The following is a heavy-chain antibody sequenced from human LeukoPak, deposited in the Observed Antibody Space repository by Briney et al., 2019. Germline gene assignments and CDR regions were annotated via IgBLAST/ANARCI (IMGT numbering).Heavy chain of an antibody. CDR2: ISSNSDNI. Sequence: GGSLRLSCAASGFTFGDYAMHWVRRAPGRGLEWVSGISSNSDNIGYADSVKGRFTISRDNAKNSLYLQMNSLRTEDTAFYYCAKDKGMHYYGSASYSYFDAWGQATLVTVSS. D-gene: IGHD3-10*01. V-gene: IGHV3-9*01. CDR1: GFTFGDYA. J-gene: IGHJ4*02. CDR3: AKDKGMHYYGSASYSYFDA.